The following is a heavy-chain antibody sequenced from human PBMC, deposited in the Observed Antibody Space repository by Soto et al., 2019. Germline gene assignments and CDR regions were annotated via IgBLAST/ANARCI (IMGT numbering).Heavy chain of an antibody. V-gene: IGHV1-69*02. Sequence: QVQLVHSGAEVKKPGSSVKVSCKASGGTFSSYTISWERQAPGQALEWMGSIIPILGIANYSQKFQGRVTITADKSTSTAYMELSSLRSEDTAVYYCAQLGYSGYAMGAFDYCGQSTLVAVSS. D-gene: IGHD5-12*01. CDR1: GGTFSSYT. J-gene: IGHJ4*02. CDR2: IIPILGIA. CDR3: AQLGYSGYAMGAFDY.